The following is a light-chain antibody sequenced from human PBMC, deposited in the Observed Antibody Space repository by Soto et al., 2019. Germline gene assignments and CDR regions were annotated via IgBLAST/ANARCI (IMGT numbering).Light chain of an antibody. J-gene: IGLJ2*01. CDR3: SSDTSSSLVV. CDR2: EVS. Sequence: QSVLTQPASVSGSPGQSITISCTGTSSDVGGYNYVSWYQQHPGKAPKLMIYEVSNRPSGVANRFSGSKSGNTASLTISGLQAEDEADYYCSSDTSSSLVVFGGGTKLTVL. CDR1: SSDVGGYNY. V-gene: IGLV2-14*01.